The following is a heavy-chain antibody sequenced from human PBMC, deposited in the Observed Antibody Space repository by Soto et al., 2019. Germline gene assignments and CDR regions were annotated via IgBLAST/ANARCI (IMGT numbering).Heavy chain of an antibody. Sequence: QVQLVQSGGEVKKPGASVKVSCKASAYTFTNYGISRVRQAPGQGLEWMGWISAYNGNINYAQKFRGRVTMTTDTSTSSAYSEVRSLRSDDTAVYYGARSGSSWNLREFDAWGQGTLVTVST. J-gene: IGHJ4*02. V-gene: IGHV1-18*01. CDR3: ARSGSSWNLREFDA. D-gene: IGHD6-13*01. CDR1: AYTFTNYG. CDR2: ISAYNGNI.